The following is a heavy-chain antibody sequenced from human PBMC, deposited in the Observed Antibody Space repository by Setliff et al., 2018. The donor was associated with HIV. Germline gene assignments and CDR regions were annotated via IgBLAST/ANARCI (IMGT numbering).Heavy chain of an antibody. J-gene: IGHJ4*02. CDR1: GGSISSHY. Sequence: KPSETLSLTCTVSGGSISSHYWSWIRQPPGKGLEWIGSIYYSGSTNYNPSLKSRVTISVDTSKNQFSLNLSSVTAADTAVYYCARGPNSGWLYYFDYWGQGTQVTVSS. D-gene: IGHD6-19*01. CDR2: IYYSGST. V-gene: IGHV4-59*08. CDR3: ARGPNSGWLYYFDY.